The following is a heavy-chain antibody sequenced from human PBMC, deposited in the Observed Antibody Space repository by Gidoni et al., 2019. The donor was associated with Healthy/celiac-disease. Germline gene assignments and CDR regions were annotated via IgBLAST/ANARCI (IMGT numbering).Heavy chain of an antibody. Sequence: EVQLLESGGGLVQPGGSLRLSCAASGFTFSSYAMSWVRQAPGKGLEWVSAISGSGGSTYYADSVKGRFTISRDNSKNTLYLQMNSLRAEDTAVYYCANDGWGETGYSSGYWGQGTLVTVSS. CDR1: GFTFSSYA. CDR2: ISGSGGST. V-gene: IGHV3-23*01. J-gene: IGHJ4*02. D-gene: IGHD6-19*01. CDR3: ANDGWGETGYSSGY.